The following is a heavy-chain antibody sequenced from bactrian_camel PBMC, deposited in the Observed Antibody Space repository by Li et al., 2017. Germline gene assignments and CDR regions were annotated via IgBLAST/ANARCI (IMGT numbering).Heavy chain of an antibody. CDR3: AARGAYCGSRRGSGAFGY. CDR1: GYTGRPTC. J-gene: IGHJ6*01. V-gene: IGHV3S53*01. Sequence: HVQLVESGGGSVQAGGSLRLSCAASGYTGRPTCMGWFRQFPGKEREGVAATGTDKIAYNDLVRGRFAFSQDNASNTVYLQMNSLKPEDTAAYYCAARGAYCGSRRGSGAFGYWGQGTQVTVS. D-gene: IGHD3*01. CDR2: TGTDKI.